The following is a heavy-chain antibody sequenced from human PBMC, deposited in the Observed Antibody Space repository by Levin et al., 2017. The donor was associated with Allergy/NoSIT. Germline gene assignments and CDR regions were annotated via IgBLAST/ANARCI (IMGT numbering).Heavy chain of an antibody. J-gene: IGHJ4*02. D-gene: IGHD1-26*01. Sequence: GESLKISCAASGFTFSSYAMSWVRQAPGKGLEWVSAISGSGGSTYYADSVKGRFTISRDNSKNTLYLQMNSLRAEDTAVYYCAKIVRHSGSHPYFDYWGQGTLVTVSS. CDR1: GFTFSSYA. CDR2: ISGSGGST. CDR3: AKIVRHSGSHPYFDY. V-gene: IGHV3-23*01.